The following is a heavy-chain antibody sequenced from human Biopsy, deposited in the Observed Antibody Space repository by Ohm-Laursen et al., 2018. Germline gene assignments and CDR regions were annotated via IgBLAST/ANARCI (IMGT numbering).Heavy chain of an antibody. J-gene: IGHJ3*01. V-gene: IGHV4-4*07. CDR3: ARLGNFWNAEDGLDL. Sequence: PSETLSLTCNVSGGDINNYYWSWIRQPAGKGLEWIGRIYPGGSTNYNPSLKSRVTMSVDTSKKQLSLRLRSVTAADTAVYSCARLGNFWNAEDGLDLWGLGTMVTVSS. CDR2: IYPGGST. CDR1: GGDINNYY. D-gene: IGHD3-3*01.